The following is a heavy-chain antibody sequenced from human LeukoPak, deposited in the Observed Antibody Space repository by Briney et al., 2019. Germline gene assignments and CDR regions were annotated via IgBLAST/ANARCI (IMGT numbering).Heavy chain of an antibody. CDR2: VYTNGGT. Sequence: NPSETLSLTCTVSGASISNYYWSWIRQPAGKGLEWIGRVYTNGGTNYNPSFKSRVTLSVGKSKNQFFLRLTSVTAADTAVYYCAGRDYWGQGTLVTVSS. CDR1: GASISNYY. D-gene: IGHD1-26*01. CDR3: AGRDY. J-gene: IGHJ4*02. V-gene: IGHV4-4*07.